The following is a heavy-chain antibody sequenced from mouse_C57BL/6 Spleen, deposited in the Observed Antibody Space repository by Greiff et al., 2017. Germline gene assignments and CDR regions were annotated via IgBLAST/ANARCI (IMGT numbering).Heavy chain of an antibody. V-gene: IGHV5-17*01. CDR1: GFTFSDYG. J-gene: IGHJ2*01. CDR3: ARTWDY. Sequence: EVKLVESGGGLVKPGGSLKLSCAASGFTFSDYGMHWVRQAPEKGLEWVAYISSGSSTIYYADTVKGRFTISRDNAKNTLFLPMTSLRSEDTAMYYCARTWDYWGQGTTLTVSS. CDR2: ISSGSSTI.